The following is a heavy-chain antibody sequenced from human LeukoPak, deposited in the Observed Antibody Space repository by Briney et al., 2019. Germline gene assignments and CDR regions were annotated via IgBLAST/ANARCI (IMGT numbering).Heavy chain of an antibody. CDR1: GGSISSGDYY. CDR3: ARDLTIGYGMDV. J-gene: IGHJ6*02. V-gene: IGHV4-31*03. D-gene: IGHD3-3*01. Sequence: SETLSLTCTVSGGSISSGDYYWSWIRQHPGKGLEWIGYIYYSGSTYYNPSLKSRVTISVDTSKNQFSLKLSSVTAADTAVYYCARDLTIGYGMDVWGQGTTVTVSS. CDR2: IYYSGST.